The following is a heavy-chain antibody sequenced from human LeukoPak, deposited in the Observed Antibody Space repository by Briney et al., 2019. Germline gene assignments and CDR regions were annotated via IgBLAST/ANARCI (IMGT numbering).Heavy chain of an antibody. CDR1: GYTFTDHY. CDR3: ARRSRFVVVAATHDAFDI. D-gene: IGHD2-15*01. CDR2: IIPIFGTA. Sequence: ASVKVSCKASGYTFTDHYIHWVRQAPGQGLEWMGGIIPIFGTANYAQKLQGRVTITADKSTSTAYMELSSLRSEDPAVYYCARRSRFVVVAATHDAFDIWGQGTMVTVSS. J-gene: IGHJ3*02. V-gene: IGHV1-69*06.